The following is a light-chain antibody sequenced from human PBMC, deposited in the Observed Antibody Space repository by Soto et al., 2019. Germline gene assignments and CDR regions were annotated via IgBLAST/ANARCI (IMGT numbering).Light chain of an antibody. Sequence: EIVMTQSPATLSVSPGEKATLSCRASQYVSSKLAWYQQKPGQAPRLLMYGASTRATSIPARFSGSVSGTEFTITISSLQSEDFAVYYCPQYYDWPLTFGGGTKVEIK. CDR1: QYVSSK. CDR3: PQYYDWPLT. J-gene: IGKJ4*01. CDR2: GAS. V-gene: IGKV3-15*01.